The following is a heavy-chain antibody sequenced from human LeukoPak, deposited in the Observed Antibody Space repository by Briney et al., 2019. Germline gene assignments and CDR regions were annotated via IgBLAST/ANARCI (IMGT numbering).Heavy chain of an antibody. CDR2: IDYSGST. CDR1: GGSIISGAYY. J-gene: IGHJ4*02. CDR3: GREVATRGYFDY. Sequence: TLSLTCTVSGGSIISGAYYWSWIRQHPGKGLECIGYIDYSGSTYYNPSLKSRVPILIDTYTNQFSMQLSFVPGADTAVYYCGREVATRGYFDYWGQGTLVTVSS. D-gene: IGHD5-12*01. V-gene: IGHV4-31*03.